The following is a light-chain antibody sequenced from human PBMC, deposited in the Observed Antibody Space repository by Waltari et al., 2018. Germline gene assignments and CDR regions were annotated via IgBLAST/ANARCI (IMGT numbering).Light chain of an antibody. CDR1: SSNIGSNT. CDR3: AAWDDSLNGL. CDR2: SNN. J-gene: IGLJ2*01. V-gene: IGLV1-44*01. Sequence: QSVLPHPPSASGPPGQRVTISCSGRSSNIGSNTVNWYKQLPGTAPKLLIYSNNQRPSGVPDRFSGSKSGTSASLAISGLQSEDEGDYYCAAWDDSLNGLFGGGTKLTVL.